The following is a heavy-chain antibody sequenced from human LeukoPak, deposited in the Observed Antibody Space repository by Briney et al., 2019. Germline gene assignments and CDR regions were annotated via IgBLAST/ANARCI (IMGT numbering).Heavy chain of an antibody. V-gene: IGHV4-4*07. Sequence: SETLSLTCTVSGGSISSYYWSWIRQPAGKGLEWSGRIYTSGSTNYNPSLKSRVTMSVDTSKNQFSLKLSSVTAADTAVYYCAAFYGSGSYHSAFDYWGQGTLVTVSS. CDR2: IYTSGST. D-gene: IGHD3-10*01. CDR3: AAFYGSGSYHSAFDY. J-gene: IGHJ4*02. CDR1: GGSISSYY.